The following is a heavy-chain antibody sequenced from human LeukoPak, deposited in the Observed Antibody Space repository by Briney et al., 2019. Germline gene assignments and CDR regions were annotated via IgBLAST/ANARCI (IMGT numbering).Heavy chain of an antibody. CDR2: IIPIFGTA. V-gene: IGHV1-69*05. Sequence: SVKVSCKASGGTFSSYAISWVRQADGQGIEWMGRIIPIFGTANYAQKFQGRVTITTDESTSTACMELSSLRSEDTAVYYCARDPVVVAAWYAFDIWGQGTMVTVSS. J-gene: IGHJ3*02. D-gene: IGHD2-15*01. CDR3: ARDPVVVAAWYAFDI. CDR1: GGTFSSYA.